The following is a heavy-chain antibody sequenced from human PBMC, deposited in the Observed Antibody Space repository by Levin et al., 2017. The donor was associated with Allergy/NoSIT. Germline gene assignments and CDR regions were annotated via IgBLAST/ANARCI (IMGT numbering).Heavy chain of an antibody. Sequence: GESRKISCKASGYTFTGYYMHWVRQAPGQGLEWMGWINPNSGGTNYAQKFQGRVTMTRDTSISTAYMELSRLRSDDTAVYYCARLHPNYGDYVFDYWGQGTLVTVAA. V-gene: IGHV1-2*02. CDR1: GYTFTGYY. J-gene: IGHJ4*02. CDR3: ARLHPNYGDYVFDY. CDR2: INPNSGGT. D-gene: IGHD4-17*01.